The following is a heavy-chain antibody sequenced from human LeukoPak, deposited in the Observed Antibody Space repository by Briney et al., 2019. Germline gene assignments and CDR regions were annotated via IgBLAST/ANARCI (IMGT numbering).Heavy chain of an antibody. CDR1: GFTFDYYT. CDR2: ISWDGGST. V-gene: IGHV3-43*01. D-gene: IGHD6-13*01. J-gene: IGHJ4*02. Sequence: PGGSLRLSCAASGFTFDYYTMHWVRQAPGKGLEWVSLISWDGGSTYYADSVKGRFTISRYNSKNSLYLQMNSLRTEDTALYYCAKAPRVAAAGTPYFDYWGQGTLVTVSS. CDR3: AKAPRVAAAGTPYFDY.